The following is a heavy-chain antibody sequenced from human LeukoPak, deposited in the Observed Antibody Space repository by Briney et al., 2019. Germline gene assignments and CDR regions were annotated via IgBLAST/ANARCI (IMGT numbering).Heavy chain of an antibody. CDR3: AREGNQLLSPVYFDL. J-gene: IGHJ2*01. Sequence: PSETLSLTCAVYGGSFSGYYWSWIRQPPGKGLEWIGEINHSGSTNYNPSLKSRVTISVDTSKNQFSLKLSSVTAADTAVYYCAREGNQLLSPVYFDLWGRGTLVTVSS. CDR2: INHSGST. D-gene: IGHD2-2*01. CDR1: GGSFSGYY. V-gene: IGHV4-34*01.